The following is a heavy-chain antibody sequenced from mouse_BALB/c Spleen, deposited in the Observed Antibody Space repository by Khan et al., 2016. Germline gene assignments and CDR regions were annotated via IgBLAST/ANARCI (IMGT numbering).Heavy chain of an antibody. Sequence: EVKLLESGGGLVQPGGSLKLSCAASGFDFSRYWMSWVRQAPGKGLEWIGDINQDSSTINYTPSLKGKFVISRDNAKNTLYLQMSKVRYEDTTLYYCARSGYYGYLAYCGQGTLVTVSA. J-gene: IGHJ3*01. CDR2: INQDSSTI. CDR3: ARSGYYGYLAY. CDR1: GFDFSRYW. V-gene: IGHV4-1*02. D-gene: IGHD3-1*01.